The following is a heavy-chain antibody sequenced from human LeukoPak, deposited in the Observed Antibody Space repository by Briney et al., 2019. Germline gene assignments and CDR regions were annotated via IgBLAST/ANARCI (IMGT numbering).Heavy chain of an antibody. CDR1: GFTFSSYG. J-gene: IGHJ4*02. CDR3: ARTLLWGTTEAFDY. Sequence: LPGGSLRLSCAASGFTFSSYGMHWVRQAPGKGLEWVAVIWYDGSNKYYADSVKGRFTISRDNSKNTLYLQMNSLRAEDTAVYYCARTLLWGTTEAFDYWGQGTLVTVSS. CDR2: IWYDGSNK. D-gene: IGHD1-7*01. V-gene: IGHV3-33*08.